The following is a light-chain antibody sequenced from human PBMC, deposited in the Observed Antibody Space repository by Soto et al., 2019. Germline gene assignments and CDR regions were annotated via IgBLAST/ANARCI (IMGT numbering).Light chain of an antibody. Sequence: QSALTQPASVSGSPGQSITISCTGTSSDVGGYNYVSWYQQHPGKAPKLMIYEVSYRPSGVSNRFSGSKSANTASLTISGLQTEDEADYYCSSYTSSSNYVFGTGTKVTVL. CDR1: SSDVGGYNY. CDR2: EVS. V-gene: IGLV2-14*01. J-gene: IGLJ1*01. CDR3: SSYTSSSNYV.